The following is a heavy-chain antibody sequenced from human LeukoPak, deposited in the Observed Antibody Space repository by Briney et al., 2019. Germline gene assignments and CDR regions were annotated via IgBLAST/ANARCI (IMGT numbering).Heavy chain of an antibody. J-gene: IGHJ4*02. CDR3: AKDHGFWSGYLF. CDR2: IRSDGNVT. V-gene: IGHV3-30*02. D-gene: IGHD3-3*01. CDR1: GFLFKYNG. Sequence: GGSLRLSCEASGFLFKYNGMHWVRQAPGKGLEWVAFIRSDGNVTKYLDSVKGRFTISRDNSENTLYLQVTNLRPDDTAVYFCAKDHGFWSGYLFWGQGTLVTVSS.